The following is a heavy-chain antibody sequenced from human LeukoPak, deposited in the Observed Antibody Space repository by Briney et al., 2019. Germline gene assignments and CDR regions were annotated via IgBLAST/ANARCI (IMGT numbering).Heavy chain of an antibody. CDR3: AREEGYCSSTSCWGGNWFDP. D-gene: IGHD2-2*01. J-gene: IGHJ5*02. V-gene: IGHV4-30-4*08. Sequence: PSETLSLTYTVSGGSISSGDYYWSWIRQPPGKGLEWIGYIYYSGSTYYNPSLKSRVTISVDTSKNQFSLKLSSVTAADTAVYYCAREEGYCSSTSCWGGNWFDPWGQGTLVTVSS. CDR2: IYYSGST. CDR1: GGSISSGDYY.